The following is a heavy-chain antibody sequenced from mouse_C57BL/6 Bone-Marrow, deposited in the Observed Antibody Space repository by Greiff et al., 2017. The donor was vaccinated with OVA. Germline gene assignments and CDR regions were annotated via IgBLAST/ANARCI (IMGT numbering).Heavy chain of an antibody. D-gene: IGHD1-1*01. Sequence: VHLVESGPGLVQPSQSLSITCTVSGFSLTSYGVHWVRQSPGKGLEWLGVIWRGGSTDYNAAFMSRLSITKDNSKSQVFFKMNSLQADDTAIYYCAKTSPFYYGSSYPFAYWGQGTLVTVSA. CDR1: GFSLTSYG. CDR3: AKTSPFYYGSSYPFAY. V-gene: IGHV2-5*01. J-gene: IGHJ3*01. CDR2: IWRGGST.